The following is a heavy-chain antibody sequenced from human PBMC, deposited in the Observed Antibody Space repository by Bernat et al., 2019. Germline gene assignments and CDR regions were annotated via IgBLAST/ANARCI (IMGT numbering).Heavy chain of an antibody. CDR2: LNSDGRST. J-gene: IGHJ4*02. V-gene: IGHV3-74*01. CDR3: ARANWNYDVDY. CDR1: GFTFSSYW. Sequence: EVQLVESGGGLVQPGGSLRLSCAASGFTFSSYWMQWVRKAPGKGLVWVSRLNSDGRSTSYADSVKGRFTISRDNATNTLCLQLNSLRAEDTAVYYCARANWNYDVDYWGQGTLVTVSS. D-gene: IGHD1-7*01.